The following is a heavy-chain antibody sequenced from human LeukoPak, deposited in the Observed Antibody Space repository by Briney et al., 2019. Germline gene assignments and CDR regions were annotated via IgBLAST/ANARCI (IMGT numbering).Heavy chain of an antibody. J-gene: IGHJ4*02. D-gene: IGHD3-10*01. CDR1: GFTVSSNY. CDR3: AAPKIRFGPN. V-gene: IGHV3-66*02. CDR2: IYSGGST. Sequence: GGSLRFSCAASGFTVSSNYTSWVRQAPGKGLEWVSVIYSGGSTYYADSVKGRFTISRDNSKNTLYLQMNSLRAEDTAVYYCAAPKIRFGPNWGQGTLVTVSS.